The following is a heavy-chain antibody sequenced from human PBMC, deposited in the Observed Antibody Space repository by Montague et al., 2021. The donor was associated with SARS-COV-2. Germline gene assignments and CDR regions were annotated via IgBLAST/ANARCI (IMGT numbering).Heavy chain of an antibody. D-gene: IGHD3-22*01. CDR2: IYYTGST. J-gene: IGHJ6*02. Sequence: SETLSLTCTVSGGSISSSSYYWGWIRQPPGKGLEWIGSIYYTGSTYYNPSLKSRVTISVDTSKNQFSLKLSSVTAADTAVYYCARDTRIAMLVVVTRYGSDVWGQGTTVTVSS. CDR3: ARDTRIAMLVVVTRYGSDV. V-gene: IGHV4-39*07. CDR1: GGSISSSSYY.